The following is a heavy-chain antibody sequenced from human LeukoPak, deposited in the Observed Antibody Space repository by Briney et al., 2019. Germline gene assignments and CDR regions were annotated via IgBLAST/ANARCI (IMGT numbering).Heavy chain of an antibody. CDR2: INPSGGST. CDR3: ARDLRRDGYNQVTTTFDY. Sequence: ASVKVSCKASGYTFTSYYMHWVRQAPGQGLEWMGIINPSGGSTSYAQKFQGRVTMTRDTSTSTVYMELSSLRSEDTAVYYCARDLRRDGYNQVTTTFDYWGQGTLVTVSS. J-gene: IGHJ4*02. V-gene: IGHV1-46*01. D-gene: IGHD5-24*01. CDR1: GYTFTSYY.